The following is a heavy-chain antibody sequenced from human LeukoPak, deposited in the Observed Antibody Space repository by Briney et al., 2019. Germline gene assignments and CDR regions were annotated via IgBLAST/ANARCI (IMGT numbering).Heavy chain of an antibody. V-gene: IGHV3-21*01. CDR3: ARGDYDYVWGSYRPFDY. Sequence: GGSRRLSCAASGFTFSSYAMSWVRQAPGKGLEWVSSISSSSSYIYYADSVKGRFTISRDNAKNSLYLQMNSLRAEDTAVYYCARGDYDYVWGSYRPFDYWGQGTLVTVSS. CDR1: GFTFSSYA. J-gene: IGHJ4*02. D-gene: IGHD3-16*02. CDR2: ISSSSSYI.